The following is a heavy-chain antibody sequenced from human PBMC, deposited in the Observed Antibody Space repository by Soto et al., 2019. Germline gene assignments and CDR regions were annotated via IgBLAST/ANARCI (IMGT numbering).Heavy chain of an antibody. J-gene: IGHJ3*02. Sequence: QVQLVESGGGVVQPGRSLRLSCAASGFTFSSYGMHWVRQAPGKGLEWVAVIWYDGSNKYYADSVKGRFTISRDNSKNTLYLQMNSLRAEDTAVYYCARELDGVGELLPGSAFDIWGQGTMVTVSS. D-gene: IGHD3-10*01. V-gene: IGHV3-33*01. CDR3: ARELDGVGELLPGSAFDI. CDR2: IWYDGSNK. CDR1: GFTFSSYG.